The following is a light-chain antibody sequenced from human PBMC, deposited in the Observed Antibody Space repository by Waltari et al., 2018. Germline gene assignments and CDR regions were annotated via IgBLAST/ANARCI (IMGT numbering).Light chain of an antibody. J-gene: IGLJ3*02. CDR1: FSDVGAYDY. CDR2: DVS. Sequence: QSALTQPASVSGSPGQSITFSCTGAFSDVGAYDYVSWYQQLPGRAPKLLIYDVSPRPSGVSARLSGSTSGNTASLTISGLQPEDEADYYCSSYTTRGTWVFGGGTKLTVL. CDR3: SSYTTRGTWV. V-gene: IGLV2-14*03.